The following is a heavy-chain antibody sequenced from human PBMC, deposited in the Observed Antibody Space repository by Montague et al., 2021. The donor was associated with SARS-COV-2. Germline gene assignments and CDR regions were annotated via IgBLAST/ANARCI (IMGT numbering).Heavy chain of an antibody. J-gene: IGHJ6*03. Sequence: SLRLSCTASGFTLSGSWMHWVRQAPGKGLAWVSDNYGSTTNYASSAKGRFTISRDNAKNTVYLQMNSLRAEDTAVYYCARDIAGDASYYMDFWGRGTTVTVSS. D-gene: IGHD3-10*01. V-gene: IGHV3-74*01. CDR1: GFTLSGSW. CDR3: ARDIAGDASYYMDF. CDR2: DNYGSTT.